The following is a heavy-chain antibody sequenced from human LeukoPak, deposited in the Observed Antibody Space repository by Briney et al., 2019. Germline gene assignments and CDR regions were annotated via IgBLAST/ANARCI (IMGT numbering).Heavy chain of an antibody. D-gene: IGHD3-22*01. CDR3: ALDPPTMTIDY. CDR2: ISGSGDVT. Sequence: PGGSLRLSCAASGFTFSSYAMTWVRQAPGKGLEWVSVISGSGDVTHYTDSVKGRLTISRDNSKNTVYLQMNGLRADDTAVYYCALDPPTMTIDYWGQGTLVSVSS. J-gene: IGHJ4*02. CDR1: GFTFSSYA. V-gene: IGHV3-23*01.